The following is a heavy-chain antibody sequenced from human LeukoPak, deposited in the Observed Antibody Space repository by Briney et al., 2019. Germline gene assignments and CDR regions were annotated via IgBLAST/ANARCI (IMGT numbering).Heavy chain of an antibody. J-gene: IGHJ6*03. CDR3: ARDLAGFEEPRYYYYMDV. V-gene: IGHV3-66*02. CDR1: VYTVNSNF. CDR2: IYGDDRA. D-gene: IGHD3-9*01. Sequence: PGGSLRLSCAPSVYTVNSNFMRCVPEAPEKGVECVSLIYGDDRAFYADSVRGRFTTSRDKSKNTLFLQMSSLKPEDTAMYYCARDLAGFEEPRYYYYMDVWGKGTTVTVSS.